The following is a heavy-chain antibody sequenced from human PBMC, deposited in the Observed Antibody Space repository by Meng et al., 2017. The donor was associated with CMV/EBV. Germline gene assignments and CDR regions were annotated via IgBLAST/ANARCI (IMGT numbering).Heavy chain of an antibody. V-gene: IGHV2-70D*14. D-gene: IGHD4-17*01. CDR2: IDWDDDK. CDR1: GFSLSTSGMR. CDR3: ARAHTDYYYGMDV. Sequence: SGPTLVKPTQTLTLTCTFSGFSLSTSGMRVSWIRQPPGKALEWLARIDWDDDKFYSTALKTRLTISKDTSKNQVVLTMTNMDPVDTATYYCARAHTDYYYGMDVWGQGTTVTVSS. J-gene: IGHJ6*02.